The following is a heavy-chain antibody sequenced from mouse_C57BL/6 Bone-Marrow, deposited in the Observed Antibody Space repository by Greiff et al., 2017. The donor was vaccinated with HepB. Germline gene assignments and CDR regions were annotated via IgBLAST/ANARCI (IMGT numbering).Heavy chain of an antibody. D-gene: IGHD3-2*02. CDR2: IRNKANNHAT. CDR1: GFTFSDAW. J-gene: IGHJ3*01. V-gene: IGHV6-6*01. Sequence: EVKLMESGGGLVQPGGSMKLSCAASGFTFSDAWMDWVRQSPEKGLEWVAEIRNKANNHATYYAESVKGRFTISRDDSKSSVYLQMNSLRAEDTGIYYCTRGQLRLRAWFAYWGQGTLVTVSA. CDR3: TRGQLRLRAWFAY.